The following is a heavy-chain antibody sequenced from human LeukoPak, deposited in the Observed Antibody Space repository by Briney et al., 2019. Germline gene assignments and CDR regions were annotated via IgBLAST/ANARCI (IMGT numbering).Heavy chain of an antibody. CDR2: MKQDGSEK. V-gene: IGHV3-7*01. CDR3: ARDLGHTGYDLYDY. CDR1: GINFGGYW. Sequence: PGGSLRLSCAVSGINFGGYWMAWVRQAPGKGLEWVANMKQDGSEKYYVDSVKGRFTISRDNAKNSLYLEMNSLRVEATAVYYCARDLGHTGYDLYDYWGQGTLVTVSS. D-gene: IGHD5-12*01. J-gene: IGHJ4*02.